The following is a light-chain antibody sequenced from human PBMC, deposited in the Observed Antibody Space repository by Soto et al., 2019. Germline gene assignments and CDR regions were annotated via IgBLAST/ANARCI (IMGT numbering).Light chain of an antibody. V-gene: IGKV3-15*01. CDR3: QQYNSWTTIT. CDR2: GAS. Sequence: EIVMTQSPATLSVSPGERATLSCRASQSISSKLGWYQQRPGQAPRLLIYGASTRATGIPARFSGSGSGTEFTLTISSLQSVDSAVYYCQQYNSWTTITFGQGTRLEIK. J-gene: IGKJ5*01. CDR1: QSISSK.